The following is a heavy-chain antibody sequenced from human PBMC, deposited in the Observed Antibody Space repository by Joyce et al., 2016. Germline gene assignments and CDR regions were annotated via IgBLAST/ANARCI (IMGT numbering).Heavy chain of an antibody. V-gene: IGHV4-39*07. Sequence: QVQLQESGPGLVRPSETLSLTCSVSGGSISGSSYYWGWIRQSPGKGLEWLGSIYRSGTTYDNPSLKSRVIMSVDTSKNQFSLRLNSVSAADTAVYYCARTGVMVTAVHHFEYRGQGTLVTVSS. CDR2: IYRSGTT. J-gene: IGHJ4*02. D-gene: IGHD2-21*02. CDR1: GGSISGSSYY. CDR3: ARTGVMVTAVHHFEY.